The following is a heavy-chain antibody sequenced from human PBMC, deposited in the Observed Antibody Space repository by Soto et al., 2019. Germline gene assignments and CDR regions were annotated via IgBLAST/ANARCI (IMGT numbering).Heavy chain of an antibody. D-gene: IGHD6-13*01. Sequence: SETLSLTCTVSGGSISSYYWSWIRQPPGKGLEWIGYIYYSGSTNYNPSLKSRVTISVDTSKNQFSLKLSSVTAADTAVYYCARGLSSSWSLAYMDVWGKGTTVTVSS. CDR3: ARGLSSSWSLAYMDV. J-gene: IGHJ6*03. CDR2: IYYSGST. CDR1: GGSISSYY. V-gene: IGHV4-59*01.